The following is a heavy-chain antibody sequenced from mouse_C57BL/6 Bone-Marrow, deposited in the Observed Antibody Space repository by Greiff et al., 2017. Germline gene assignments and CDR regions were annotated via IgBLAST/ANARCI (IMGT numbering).Heavy chain of an antibody. CDR2: IWTGGGT. J-gene: IGHJ4*01. V-gene: IGHV2-9-1*01. Sequence: QVQLKQSGPGLVAPSQSLSITCTVSGFSLTSYAISWVRQPPGQGLEWLGVIWTGGGTNYNSALKSRLSISKDNSKSQVFLKMNSLQTDDTARYYGARIYDGYYFYAMDYWGQGTSVTVSS. D-gene: IGHD2-3*01. CDR1: GFSLTSYA. CDR3: ARIYDGYYFYAMDY.